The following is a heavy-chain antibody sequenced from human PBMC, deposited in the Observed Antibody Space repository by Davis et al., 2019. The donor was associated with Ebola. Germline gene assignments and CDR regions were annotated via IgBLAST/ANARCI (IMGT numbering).Heavy chain of an antibody. CDR3: AREGEYYYYGMDV. CDR1: GFTFSRYW. J-gene: IGHJ6*02. CDR2: INQDGSEK. V-gene: IGHV3-7*01. Sequence: PGGSLRLSCAASGFTFSRYWMSWVRQAPGKGLEWVANINQDGSEKYYVDSVKGRFTISRDNAKNSLYLQMNSLRAEDTAVYYCAREGEYYYYGMDVWGQGTTVTVSS. D-gene: IGHD2-21*01.